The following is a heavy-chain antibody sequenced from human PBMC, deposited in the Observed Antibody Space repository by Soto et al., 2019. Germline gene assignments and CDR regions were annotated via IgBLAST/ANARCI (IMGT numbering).Heavy chain of an antibody. CDR3: ARATGIAAAGTQSY. Sequence: ASVKVPCKASGYTFTSYGISWVRQAPGQGLEWMGWISAYNGNTNYAQKLQGRVTMTTDTSTSTAYMELRSLRSDDTAVYYCARATGIAAAGTQSYWGQVTRVTVSS. CDR1: GYTFTSYG. J-gene: IGHJ4*02. D-gene: IGHD6-13*01. V-gene: IGHV1-18*01. CDR2: ISAYNGNT.